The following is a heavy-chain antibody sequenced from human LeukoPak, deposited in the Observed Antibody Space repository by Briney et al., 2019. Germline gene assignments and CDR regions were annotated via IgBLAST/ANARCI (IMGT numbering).Heavy chain of an antibody. D-gene: IGHD3-22*01. CDR2: IYTSAST. Sequence: XXIGRIYTSASTNSNPSLKSRVTMSVDTSKNQFSLKLSSVTAADTAVYYCAGTTYYYDSSGSYYFDYWGQGTLVTVSS. J-gene: IGHJ4*02. V-gene: IGHV4-4*07. CDR3: AGTTYYYDSSGSYYFDY.